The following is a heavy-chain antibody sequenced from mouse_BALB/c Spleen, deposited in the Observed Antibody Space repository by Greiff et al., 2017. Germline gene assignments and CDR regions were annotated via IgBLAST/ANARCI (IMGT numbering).Heavy chain of an antibody. V-gene: IGHV1-54*01. Sequence: QVQLQQSGAELVRPGTSVKVSCKASGYAFTNYLIEWVKQRPGQGLEWIGVINPGSGGTNYNEKFKGKATLTADKSSSTAYMQLSSLTSDDSAVYFCARAPNYYGSTWCAYWGQGTLVTVSA. CDR1: GYAFTNYL. D-gene: IGHD1-1*01. J-gene: IGHJ3*01. CDR2: INPGSGGT. CDR3: ARAPNYYGSTWCAY.